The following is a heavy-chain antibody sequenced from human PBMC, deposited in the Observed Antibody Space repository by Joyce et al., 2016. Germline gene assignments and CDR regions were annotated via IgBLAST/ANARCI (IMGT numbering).Heavy chain of an antibody. CDR3: ARAPRGPGYFDS. CDR2: IYHGGNT. V-gene: IGHV4-30-2*01. CDR1: GDSFTTGGYA. J-gene: IGHJ4*02. D-gene: IGHD3-10*01. Sequence: QLLLQESGPGLVKTSQTLSLTCAVSGDSFTTGGYAWNWIRQPPGKGLEWIGDIYHGGNTHFPPSLQSRVTISLDRSKSQFSLKLSSVTAADTAVYYCARAPRGPGYFDSWGQGTLVTVSS.